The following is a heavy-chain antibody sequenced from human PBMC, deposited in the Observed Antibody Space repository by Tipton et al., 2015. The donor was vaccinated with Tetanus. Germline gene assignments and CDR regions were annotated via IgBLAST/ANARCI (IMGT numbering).Heavy chain of an antibody. CDR2: ISSRSDHI. Sequence: SLRLSCAASGFTFISYTMTWVRQTPGKGLEWVAAISSRSDHIYYADSLKGRFTVSRDNANNLLFLQMNSLRAEDTAVYYCARRFGVASINHWGQGTLVTVSS. V-gene: IGHV3-21*01. CDR3: ARRFGVASINH. J-gene: IGHJ5*02. CDR1: GFTFISYT. D-gene: IGHD5-12*01.